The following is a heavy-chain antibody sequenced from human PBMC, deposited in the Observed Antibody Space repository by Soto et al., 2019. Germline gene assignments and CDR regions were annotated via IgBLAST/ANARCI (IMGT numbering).Heavy chain of an antibody. CDR3: ARVASSRDAFDI. CDR1: GFTFSSYG. CDR2: IWYDGSNK. Sequence: GGSLRLSCAASGFTFSSYGMHWVRQAPGKGLEWVAFIWYDGSNKYYADSVKGRFTISRDNSKNTLYLQMNSLRAEDTAVYYCARVASSRDAFDIWGQGTMVTVSS. D-gene: IGHD6-13*01. J-gene: IGHJ3*02. V-gene: IGHV3-33*01.